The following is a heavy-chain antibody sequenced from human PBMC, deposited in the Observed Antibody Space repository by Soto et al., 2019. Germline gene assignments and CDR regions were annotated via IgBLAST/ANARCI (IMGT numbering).Heavy chain of an antibody. CDR2: ISSSSSYI. CDR3: ARDPGSGWYSSGDY. Sequence: LRLSCAASGFTFSSYSMNWVRQAPGKGLEWVSSISSSSSYIYYADSVKGRFTISRDNAKNSLYLQMNSLRAEDTAVYYCARDPGSGWYSSGDYWGQGTLVTVSS. D-gene: IGHD6-19*01. J-gene: IGHJ4*02. CDR1: GFTFSSYS. V-gene: IGHV3-21*01.